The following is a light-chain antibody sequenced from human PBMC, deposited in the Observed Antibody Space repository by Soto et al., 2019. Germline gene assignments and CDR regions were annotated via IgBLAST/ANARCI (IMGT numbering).Light chain of an antibody. CDR3: SSYTTTATRL. Sequence: QSALTQPASVSGSPGQSITISCTGTSSDVGAYNFVSGYQHHPGKAPQLIIYDVNNRPSGVSDRFSGSKSGNTASLTISGLQAEDEADYYCSSYTTTATRLFGGGTKVTVL. CDR1: SSDVGAYNF. J-gene: IGLJ2*01. V-gene: IGLV2-14*03. CDR2: DVN.